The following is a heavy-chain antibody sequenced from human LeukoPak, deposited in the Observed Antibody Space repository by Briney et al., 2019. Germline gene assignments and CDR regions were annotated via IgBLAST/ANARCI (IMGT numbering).Heavy chain of an antibody. CDR3: ARKWWARDGYNDASFDY. CDR2: IRYDGSNK. CDR1: GFTFSSYD. V-gene: IGHV3-30*02. Sequence: PGGSLRLSCAASGFTFSSYDIHWVRQAPGKGLEWVAFIRYDGSNKYYADSVRGRFTISRDNSKNTLYLQMNSLRAEDTAVYYCARKWWARDGYNDASFDYWGQGTLVTVSS. J-gene: IGHJ4*02. D-gene: IGHD5-24*01.